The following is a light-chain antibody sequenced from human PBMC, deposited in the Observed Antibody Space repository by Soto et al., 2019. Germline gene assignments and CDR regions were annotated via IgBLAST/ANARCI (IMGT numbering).Light chain of an antibody. CDR2: WAS. Sequence: DIVMTQSPDSLAVSLGERATINCKSSQSVLYSSNNKNYLAWYQQKPGQPPKLLIYWASTRESGVPDRFSGSGSGTDFTLTISSLQAEDVAVYYCQQYYSTPQTFDQGTKGDIK. CDR1: QSVLYSSNNKNY. J-gene: IGKJ1*01. CDR3: QQYYSTPQT. V-gene: IGKV4-1*01.